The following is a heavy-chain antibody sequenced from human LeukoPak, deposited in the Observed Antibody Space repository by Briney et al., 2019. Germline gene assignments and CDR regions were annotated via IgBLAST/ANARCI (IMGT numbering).Heavy chain of an antibody. D-gene: IGHD4-11*01. CDR2: IYYTGST. J-gene: IGHJ6*03. CDR3: ARGPDYSNYVQTYYMDV. CDR1: GGSISRDY. Sequence: PSETLSLTCTVSGGSISRDYWSWIRQPPGKGLEWIGYIYYTGSTNYNPFLKSRVTISVDTSKNQFSLKLSSVTAADTAVYYCARGPDYSNYVQTYYMDVWGKGTTVTVSS. V-gene: IGHV4-59*01.